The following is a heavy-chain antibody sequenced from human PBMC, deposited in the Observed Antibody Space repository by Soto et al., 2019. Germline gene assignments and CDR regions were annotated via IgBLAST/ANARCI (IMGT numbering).Heavy chain of an antibody. CDR1: GISLSNDRTG. CDR2: IFSNDEK. Sequence: QVTLKESGPVLVKPTETLTLTCTVSGISLSNDRTGVSWIRQPPGKALEWLAHIFSNDEKYHSTSLKSRLTISKETSKNQLVLTLTPVGPYVDPPCPCARLLRILCPPPSYWGRGTLVSVSS. CDR3: ARLLRILCPPPSY. J-gene: IGHJ4*02. V-gene: IGHV2-26*01.